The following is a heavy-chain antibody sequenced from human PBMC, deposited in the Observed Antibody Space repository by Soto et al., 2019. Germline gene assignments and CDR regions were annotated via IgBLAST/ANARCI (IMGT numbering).Heavy chain of an antibody. CDR3: AKVSGITMIVVAPYYFDY. CDR2: ISGSGGST. V-gene: IGHV3-23*01. CDR1: GFTFSSYA. J-gene: IGHJ4*02. D-gene: IGHD3-22*01. Sequence: PGGSLRLSCAASGFTFSSYAMSWVRQAPGKGLEWVSAISGSGGSTYYADSVKGRFTISRDNSKNTLYLQMNSLRAEDTAVYYCAKVSGITMIVVAPYYFDYWGQGTLVTVSS.